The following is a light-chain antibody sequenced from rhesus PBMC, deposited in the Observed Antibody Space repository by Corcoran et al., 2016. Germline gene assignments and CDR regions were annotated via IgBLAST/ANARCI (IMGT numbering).Light chain of an antibody. Sequence: DIQMTQSPSSLSASVGDRVTIRCRASQGISNWLAWYQQTPGNAPKLLIYGASNLETGVPSRFSGSGSGTDFTLTISGLKPEDITTYYWQQHDNSPWKFGQGTKVEIK. CDR2: GAS. V-gene: IGKV1-69*01. CDR3: QQHDNSPWK. CDR1: QGISNW. J-gene: IGKJ1*01.